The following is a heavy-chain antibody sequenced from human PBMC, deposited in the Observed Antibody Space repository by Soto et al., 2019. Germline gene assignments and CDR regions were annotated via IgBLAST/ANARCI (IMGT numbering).Heavy chain of an antibody. Sequence: ASVKVSCKASGGTFSNYALSWVRQAPGQGLEWMGIINPSGGSTSYAQKFQGRVTMTRDTSTSTVYMELSSLRSEDTAVYYCARSHYYDSSGSPFDYWGQGTLVTVSS. D-gene: IGHD3-22*01. V-gene: IGHV1-46*03. CDR2: INPSGGST. CDR3: ARSHYYDSSGSPFDY. J-gene: IGHJ4*02. CDR1: GGTFSNYA.